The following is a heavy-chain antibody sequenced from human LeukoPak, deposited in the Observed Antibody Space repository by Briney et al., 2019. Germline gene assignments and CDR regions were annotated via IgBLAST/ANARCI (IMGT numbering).Heavy chain of an antibody. CDR1: GGSISSGDYY. D-gene: IGHD2-15*01. Sequence: PSQTLSLTCTVSGGSISSGDYYWSWIRQPPGKGLEWIGYIYYSGSTCYNPSLKSRVTISVDTSKNQFSLKLSSVTAADTAVYYCARVTPVSTNFDYWGQGTLVTVSS. CDR2: IYYSGST. J-gene: IGHJ4*02. CDR3: ARVTPVSTNFDY. V-gene: IGHV4-30-4*01.